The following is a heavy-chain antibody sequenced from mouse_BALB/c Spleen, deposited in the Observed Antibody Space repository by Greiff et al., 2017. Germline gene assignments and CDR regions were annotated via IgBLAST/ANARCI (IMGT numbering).Heavy chain of an antibody. Sequence: QVQLQQSGAELMKPGASVKISCKATGYTFSSYWIEWVKQRPGHGLEWIGEILPGSGSTNYNEKFKGKATITADTSSNTAYMQLSSLTSEDSAVYYCARKDYYGSQMDYWGQGTSVTVSS. V-gene: IGHV1-9*01. J-gene: IGHJ4*01. D-gene: IGHD1-1*01. CDR2: ILPGSGST. CDR3: ARKDYYGSQMDY. CDR1: GYTFSSYW.